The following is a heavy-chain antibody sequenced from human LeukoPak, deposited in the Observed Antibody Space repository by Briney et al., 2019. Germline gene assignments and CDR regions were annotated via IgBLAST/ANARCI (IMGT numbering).Heavy chain of an antibody. V-gene: IGHV4-61*01. D-gene: IGHD6-6*01. CDR1: GGSVSSGSYY. CDR2: IYYSGST. Sequence: SETLSLTCTVSGGSVSSGSYYWSWIRQPPEKGLEWIGYIYYSGSTNYNPSLKSRVTISVDTSKNQFSLKLSSVTAADTAVYYCARDSVPYAFDIWGQGTMVTVSS. J-gene: IGHJ3*02. CDR3: ARDSVPYAFDI.